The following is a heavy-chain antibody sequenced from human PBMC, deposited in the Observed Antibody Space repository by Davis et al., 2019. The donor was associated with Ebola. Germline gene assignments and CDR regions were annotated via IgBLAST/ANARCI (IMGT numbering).Heavy chain of an antibody. CDR3: ARKYSSGWPTFDY. D-gene: IGHD6-19*01. J-gene: IGHJ4*02. Sequence: GSLRLSCAVYGGSFSGYYWSWIRQPPGKGLEWIGEINHSGSTNYNPSLKSRATISVDTSKNQFSLKLSSVTAADTAVYYCARKYSSGWPTFDYWGQGTLVTVSS. CDR2: INHSGST. CDR1: GGSFSGYY. V-gene: IGHV4-34*01.